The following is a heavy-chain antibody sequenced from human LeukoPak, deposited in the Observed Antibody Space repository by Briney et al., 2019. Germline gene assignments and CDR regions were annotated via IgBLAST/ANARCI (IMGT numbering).Heavy chain of an antibody. CDR3: ARDSNDYNFVY. J-gene: IGHJ4*02. CDR2: ISSSSSYI. Sequence: GGSLRLSCAASGLTFSSYSMNWVRQAPGKGLEWVSSISSSSSYIYYADSVKGRFTISRDNGKNSLYLQMNSLRAEDTAVYYCARDSNDYNFVYWGQGTLVTVSS. D-gene: IGHD5-24*01. CDR1: GLTFSSYS. V-gene: IGHV3-21*01.